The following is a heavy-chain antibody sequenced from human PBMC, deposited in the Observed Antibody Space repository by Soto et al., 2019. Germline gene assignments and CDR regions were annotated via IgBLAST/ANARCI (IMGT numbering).Heavy chain of an antibody. CDR3: AKGKVPDP. D-gene: IGHD3-10*01. Sequence: QVQLVESGGGVVQPGRSLRLSCAASGFTFSSYGMHWVRQAPGKGLEWVAVISYDGSNKYYADSVKGRFTISRDNSKNTLYLQMNSLRAEDTAVYYCAKGKVPDPWGQGTLVTVSS. J-gene: IGHJ5*02. V-gene: IGHV3-30*18. CDR1: GFTFSSYG. CDR2: ISYDGSNK.